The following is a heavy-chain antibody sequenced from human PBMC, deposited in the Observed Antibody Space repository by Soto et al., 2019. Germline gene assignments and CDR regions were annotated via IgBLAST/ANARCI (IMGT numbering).Heavy chain of an antibody. V-gene: IGHV1-2*02. CDR2: MNPNNGAT. D-gene: IGHD2-2*02. J-gene: IGHJ6*04. CDR1: GYDFTDYD. Sequence: ASVKVSCKASGYDFTDYDINWVRQASGQGLEWMGWMNPNNGATNSAQKFQGRVTMTRNTSISPAYLELSRLRSDDTAVYYCARPVVPAAISPYYCAMDVWGKG. CDR3: ARPVVPAAISPYYCAMDV.